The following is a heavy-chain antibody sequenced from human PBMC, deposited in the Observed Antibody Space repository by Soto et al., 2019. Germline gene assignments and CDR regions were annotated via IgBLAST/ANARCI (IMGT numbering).Heavy chain of an antibody. CDR3: ARDHDPVAGTIPFDY. CDR1: GGSFSGYY. CDR2: INHSGST. J-gene: IGHJ4*02. Sequence: SETLSLTCAVYGGSFSGYYWSWIRQPPGKGLKWIGEINHSGSTNYNPSLKSRVTISVDTSKNQFSLKLSSVTAADTAVYYCARDHDPVAGTIPFDYWGQGTLVTVSS. D-gene: IGHD6-19*01. V-gene: IGHV4-34*01.